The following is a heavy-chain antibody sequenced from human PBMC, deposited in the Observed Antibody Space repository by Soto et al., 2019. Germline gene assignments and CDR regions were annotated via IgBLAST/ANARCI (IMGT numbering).Heavy chain of an antibody. CDR3: AKGRYFDASGGCANY. D-gene: IGHD2-15*01. CDR2: ISGSGYAT. V-gene: IGHV3-23*01. J-gene: IGHJ4*02. Sequence: EVKLKESGGGLFQPGGSARLSCVASGFTFDSYAMSWVRQTPGRGLEWVAAISGSGYATYYTQSVQGRFTISRDKSKNTVFLQMNSLRAEDTAVYFCAKGRYFDASGGCANYWGQDTEVTVSS. CDR1: GFTFDSYA.